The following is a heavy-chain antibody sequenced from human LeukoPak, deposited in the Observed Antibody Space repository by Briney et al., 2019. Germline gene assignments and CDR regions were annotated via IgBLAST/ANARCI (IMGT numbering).Heavy chain of an antibody. D-gene: IGHD6-13*01. CDR3: ATQGAAGGLD. V-gene: IGHV3-21*01. J-gene: IGHJ4*02. CDR2: ISSSSSYI. Sequence: GGSLRLSCAASGFTFSSYSMNWVRQAPGKGLEWVSSISSSSSYIYYADSVKGRFTISRDNAKNSLYLQMNSLRAEDTALYYCATQGAAGGLDWGQGTLVTVSS. CDR1: GFTFSSYS.